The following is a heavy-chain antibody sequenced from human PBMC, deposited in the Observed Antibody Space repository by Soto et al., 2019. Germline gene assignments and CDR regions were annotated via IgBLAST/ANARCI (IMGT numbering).Heavy chain of an antibody. J-gene: IGHJ4*02. CDR1: GGIFSTYA. CDR3: AGDRDVYSSVNYSNRIDF. Sequence: QVQLVQSGAEVKKPGSSVKVSCKASGGIFSTYAISWLRQAPGQGLEWMGGIIPIFGTPNYAQRFQGRVTITADGSATPSSMALSRLTTQATAVYYCAGDRDVYSSVNYSNRIDFWGQGTLVTVSS. D-gene: IGHD3-10*01. CDR2: IIPIFGTP. V-gene: IGHV1-69*01.